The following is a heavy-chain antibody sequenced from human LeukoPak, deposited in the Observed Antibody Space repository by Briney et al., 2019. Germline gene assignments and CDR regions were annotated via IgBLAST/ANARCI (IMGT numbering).Heavy chain of an antibody. CDR1: GGSISSSNW. V-gene: IGHV4-4*02. J-gene: IGHJ4*02. CDR2: IYYSGST. CDR3: ALEMATIHGYFDY. D-gene: IGHD5-24*01. Sequence: SGTLSLTCAVSGGSISSSNWWSWVRQPPGKGLEWIGEIYYSGSTNYNPSLKSRVTISVDTSKNQFSLKLSSVTAADTAVYYCALEMATIHGYFDYWGQGTLVTVSS.